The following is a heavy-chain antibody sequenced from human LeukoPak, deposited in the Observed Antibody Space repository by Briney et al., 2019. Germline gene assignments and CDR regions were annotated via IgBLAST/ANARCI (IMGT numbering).Heavy chain of an antibody. CDR3: ARSDPRGGFQAEYFQH. J-gene: IGHJ1*01. V-gene: IGHV3-48*04. Sequence: GGSLRLSCAASGFTFSSYSMNWVRQAPGKGLEWVSYISSSGSTIYYADSVKGRFTISRDNAKNSLYLQMNSLRAEDTAVYYCARSDPRGGFQAEYFQHWGQGTLVTVSS. CDR2: ISSSGSTI. CDR1: GFTFSSYS. D-gene: IGHD2-21*01.